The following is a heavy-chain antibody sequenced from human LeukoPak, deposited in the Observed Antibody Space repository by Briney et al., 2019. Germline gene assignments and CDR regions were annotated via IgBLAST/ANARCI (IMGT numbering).Heavy chain of an antibody. J-gene: IGHJ4*02. Sequence: SDTLSLTCAVSGYSISGSNWWGWIRQPPGKGLEWIGYIYYSGSIYYNPSLKSRVTMSVDASKNQFSLKLSSVTAVVTAVYYCARNMGDGSGIIDYWGQGTLVTVSS. CDR2: IYYSGSI. CDR3: ARNMGDGSGIIDY. CDR1: GYSISGSNW. V-gene: IGHV4-28*05. D-gene: IGHD3-10*01.